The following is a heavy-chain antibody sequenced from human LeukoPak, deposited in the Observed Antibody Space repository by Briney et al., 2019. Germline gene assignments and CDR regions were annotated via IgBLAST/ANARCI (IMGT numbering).Heavy chain of an antibody. V-gene: IGHV3-48*02. CDR1: GFTFSPLG. Sequence: QPGGSLRPSCAASGFTFSPLGMNWVRQAPGRGLEWVSYISSGTSTTYYADSVKGRFTISRDNAKNSLYLQMNSLRDEDTAVYYCARGRGLTLSYHYFDYWGQGTLVTVSS. J-gene: IGHJ4*02. D-gene: IGHD3-10*01. CDR3: ARGRGLTLSYHYFDY. CDR2: ISSGTSTT.